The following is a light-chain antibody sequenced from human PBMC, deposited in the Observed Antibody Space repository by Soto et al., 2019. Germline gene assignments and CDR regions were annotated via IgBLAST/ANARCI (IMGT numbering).Light chain of an antibody. J-gene: IGKJ4*01. CDR3: QQYGISPFT. Sequence: EVVLTQSPGTLSLSPGARATLSCRASQFVSSTYLAWYQQRPGQAPRLLIHGASSRATGIPDRFSGGGSETDFTLTISRLESEDSAVYYCQQYGISPFTFGGGTKVEI. V-gene: IGKV3-20*01. CDR2: GAS. CDR1: QFVSSTY.